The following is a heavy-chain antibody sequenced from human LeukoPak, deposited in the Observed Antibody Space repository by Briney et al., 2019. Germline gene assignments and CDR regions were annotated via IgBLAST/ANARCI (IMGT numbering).Heavy chain of an antibody. CDR1: GFTFSSYW. V-gene: IGHV3-74*01. CDR3: ARGYGDYRGNWFDP. D-gene: IGHD4-17*01. Sequence: GGSLRLSCAASGFTFSSYWMHWVRQAPGKGLVWVSRINSDGSSTSYADSVKGRFTISGDNAKNTLYLQMNSLRAEDTAVYYCARGYGDYRGNWFDPWGQGTLVTVSS. J-gene: IGHJ5*02. CDR2: INSDGSST.